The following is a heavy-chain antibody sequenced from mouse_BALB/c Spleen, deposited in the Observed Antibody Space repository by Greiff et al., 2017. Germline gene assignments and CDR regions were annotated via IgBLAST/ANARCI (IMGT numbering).Heavy chain of an antibody. Sequence: EVQLQQSGPELVKPGASVKISCKASGYSFTGYFMNWVMQSHGKSLEWIGRINPYNGDTFYNQKFKGKATLTVDKSSSTAHMELRSLASEDSAVYYCARGPYYGYSYYFDYWGQGTTLTVSS. D-gene: IGHD1-2*01. J-gene: IGHJ2*01. CDR3: ARGPYYGYSYYFDY. CDR2: INPYNGDT. CDR1: GYSFTGYF. V-gene: IGHV1-20*02.